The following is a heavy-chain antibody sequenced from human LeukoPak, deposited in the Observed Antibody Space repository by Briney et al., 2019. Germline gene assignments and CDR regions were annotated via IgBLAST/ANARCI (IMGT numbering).Heavy chain of an antibody. J-gene: IGHJ5*02. V-gene: IGHV6-1*01. CDR3: ARRLTQYDCFDP. CDR2: TYYRSAWYN. D-gene: IGHD2-2*01. Sequence: SQTLSLTCAISGDSVSSNSVTWNWIRQSPSRGLEWLGRTYYRSAWYNDYAVSVRGRVTVNPDTSKNQFSLHLNSVTPEDTAVYYCARRLTQYDCFDPWGQGILVTVAS. CDR1: GDSVSSNSVT.